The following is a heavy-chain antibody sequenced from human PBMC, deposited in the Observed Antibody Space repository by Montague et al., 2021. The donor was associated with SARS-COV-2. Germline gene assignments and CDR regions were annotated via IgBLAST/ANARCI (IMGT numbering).Heavy chain of an antibody. J-gene: IGHJ6*02. CDR2: IDWDDDK. V-gene: IGHV2-70*11. Sequence: LVKPTQTLTLTCTFSGFSLSTSGMCVSWIRQPPGKALEWLARIDWDDDKYYSTSLKTRLTISKDTSKNQVVLTMTNMDPVDTATYYCARTYYDILTGRDYGMDVWGQGTTVTVSS. D-gene: IGHD3-9*01. CDR3: ARTYYDILTGRDYGMDV. CDR1: GFSLSTSGMC.